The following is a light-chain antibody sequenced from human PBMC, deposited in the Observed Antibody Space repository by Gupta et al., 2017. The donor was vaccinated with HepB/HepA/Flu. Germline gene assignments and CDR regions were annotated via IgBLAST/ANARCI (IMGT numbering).Light chain of an antibody. CDR1: QSVSSN. CDR3: QQDNNLPT. V-gene: IGKV3-15*01. J-gene: IGKJ1*01. CDR2: GAS. Sequence: EIVMTQSPATLSVSPGERATLSCRASQSVSSNLAWYQQKPGQAPRLLIYGASTRATGIPARFSGSGSGTEFTLTISSRQSEDFAVYYWQQDNNLPTFGQGTKVENK.